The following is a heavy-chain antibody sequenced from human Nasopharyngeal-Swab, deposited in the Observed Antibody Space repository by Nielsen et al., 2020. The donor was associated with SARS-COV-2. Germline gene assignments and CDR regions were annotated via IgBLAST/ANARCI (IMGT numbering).Heavy chain of an antibody. V-gene: IGHV4-59*01. J-gene: IGHJ6*03. Sequence: WIRQPPGKGLEWIGYIYYSGSTNYNPSLKSRVTISVDTSKNQFSLKLSSATAADTAVYYCATAANYDILTGYYSYYYMDVWGKGTTVTVSS. CDR2: IYYSGST. D-gene: IGHD3-9*01. CDR3: ATAANYDILTGYYSYYYMDV.